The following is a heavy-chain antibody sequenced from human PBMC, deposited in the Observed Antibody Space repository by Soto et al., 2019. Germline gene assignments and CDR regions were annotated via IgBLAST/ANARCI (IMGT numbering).Heavy chain of an antibody. D-gene: IGHD3-16*02. CDR1: GGSISSGGYY. CDR2: IYYSGST. J-gene: IGHJ4*02. Sequence: SETLSLTCTVSGGSISSGGYYWSWIRQHPGKGLEWIGYIYYSGSTYYNPSLKSRVTISVDTSKNQFSLKLSSVTAADTAVYYCARWIMITFGGVIVAQDYFDYWGQGTLVTVP. V-gene: IGHV4-31*03. CDR3: ARWIMITFGGVIVAQDYFDY.